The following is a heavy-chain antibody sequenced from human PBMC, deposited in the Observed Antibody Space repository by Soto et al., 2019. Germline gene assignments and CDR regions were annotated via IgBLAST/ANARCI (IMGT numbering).Heavy chain of an antibody. CDR3: TKAVVVVSNWFDS. CDR2: INPNSGGT. D-gene: IGHD3-22*01. V-gene: IGHV1-2*02. CDR1: GYTFTDFY. J-gene: IGHJ5*01. Sequence: GASVKVSCKASGYTFTDFYMHCVRQAPGQGLEWMGWINPNSGGTKYAQKLQGRVTMTRDTSISTAYMELSSLTSDDTAVYYCTKAVVVVSNWFDSWGQGTLVTVSS.